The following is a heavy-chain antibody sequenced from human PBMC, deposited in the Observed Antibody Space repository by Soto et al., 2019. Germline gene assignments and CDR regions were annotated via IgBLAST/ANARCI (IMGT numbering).Heavy chain of an antibody. J-gene: IGHJ6*02. V-gene: IGHV1-18*01. CDR3: ARDGGYCSGGSCYHLARRDYYYGMDV. D-gene: IGHD2-15*01. CDR2: ISAYNGNT. CDR1: GYTFTSYG. Sequence: ASVTVSCKASGYTFTSYGSSWVRQAPGQGLEWMGWISAYNGNTNYAQKLQGRVTMTTDTSTSTAYMELRSLRSDDTAVYYCARDGGYCSGGSCYHLARRDYYYGMDVWGQGTTVTVSS.